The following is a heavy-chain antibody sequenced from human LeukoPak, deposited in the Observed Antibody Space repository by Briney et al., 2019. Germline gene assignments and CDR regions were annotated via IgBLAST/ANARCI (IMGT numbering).Heavy chain of an antibody. J-gene: IGHJ4*02. V-gene: IGHV1-46*01. CDR2: INPSGGSP. CDR1: GYTFTTYY. CDR3: ARVGHGNNGGFDY. Sequence: ASVKVSCKASGYTFTTYYIHWVRQAPGQGLAWMGIINPSGGSPSYAQKFQGRVTMTRDTSTSTVYMELSSLTSEDTAVYYCARVGHGNNGGFDYWGQGTLVTASS. D-gene: IGHD2/OR15-2a*01.